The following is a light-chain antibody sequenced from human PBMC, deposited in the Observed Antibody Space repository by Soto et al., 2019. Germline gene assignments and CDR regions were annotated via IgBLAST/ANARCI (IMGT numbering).Light chain of an antibody. V-gene: IGKV3-20*01. CDR3: HQYASSPQA. Sequence: EIVLTQSPGTLSLSPGERATLSCRASQSVAKNYLAWYQQEPGQAPRLLIYGPSSRATGIPDRFSGSGSGTDFTITISRLEPEDFAVYYCHQYASSPQALGQGTKVEIK. J-gene: IGKJ1*01. CDR1: QSVAKNY. CDR2: GPS.